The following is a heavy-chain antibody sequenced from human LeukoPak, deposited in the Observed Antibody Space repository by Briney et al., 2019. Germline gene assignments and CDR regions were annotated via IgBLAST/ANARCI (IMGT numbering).Heavy chain of an antibody. V-gene: IGHV1-2*02. CDR1: GYTFTGYY. J-gene: IGHJ6*02. D-gene: IGHD2-15*01. Sequence: ASVKVSCKASGYTFTGYYMHWVRQAPGQGLEWMGWINPNSGGTNYAQKFQGRVTMTRDTSISTAYMELSRLRSDDTAVYYCARPRYCSGGSCYGMDVWGQGTTVTVSS. CDR2: INPNSGGT. CDR3: ARPRYCSGGSCYGMDV.